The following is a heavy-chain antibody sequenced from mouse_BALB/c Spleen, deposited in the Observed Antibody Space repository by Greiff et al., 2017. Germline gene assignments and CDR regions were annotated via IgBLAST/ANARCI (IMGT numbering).Heavy chain of an antibody. CDR3: ARPPHYFDY. CDR1: GYTFSSYT. V-gene: IGHV1-4*02. CDR2: INPSSGYT. J-gene: IGHJ2*01. Sequence: QVQLQQSAAELARPGASVKMSCKASGYTFSSYTMHWVKQRPGQGLEWIGYINPSSGYTEYNQKFKDKTTLTADKSSSTAYMQLSSLTSEDSAVYYCARPPHYFDYWGQGTTLTVSS.